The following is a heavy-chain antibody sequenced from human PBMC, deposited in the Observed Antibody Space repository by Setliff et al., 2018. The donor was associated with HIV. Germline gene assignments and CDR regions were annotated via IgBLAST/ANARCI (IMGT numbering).Heavy chain of an antibody. J-gene: IGHJ6*03. D-gene: IGHD3-22*01. CDR1: GYTSTNYD. Sequence: GASVKVSCKPSGYTSTNYDINWVRQAAGQGLEWMGWMNPDSRNTGYAQRSEGSVTMTWDTSISTAYMELNNLKFEDTAVYYCARARRDSYDRGRRNHYYIDVWGKGTTVTVSS. V-gene: IGHV1-8*02. CDR3: ARARRDSYDRGRRNHYYIDV. CDR2: MNPDSRNT.